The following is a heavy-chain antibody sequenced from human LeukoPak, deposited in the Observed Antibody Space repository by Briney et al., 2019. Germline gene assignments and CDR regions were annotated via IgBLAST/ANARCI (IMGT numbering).Heavy chain of an antibody. V-gene: IGHV4-39*01. Sequence: SETLSLTCTVSGGSISSSSYYWGWIRQPPGKGLEWIGSIYYSGSTYYNPSLKSRVTISVYTSKHQFSPKLSSVTAADTAVYYCARHGPPDVYCSSTSCYIFDYWGQGTLVTVSS. CDR1: GGSISSSSYY. J-gene: IGHJ4*02. CDR3: ARHGPPDVYCSSTSCYIFDY. D-gene: IGHD2-2*01. CDR2: IYYSGST.